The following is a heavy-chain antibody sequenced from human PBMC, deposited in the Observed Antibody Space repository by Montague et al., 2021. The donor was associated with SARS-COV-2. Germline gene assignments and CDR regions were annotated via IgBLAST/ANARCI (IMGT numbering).Heavy chain of an antibody. CDR3: ARVYGSHWPPNYAMDV. CDR1: AFTFTSYS. CDR2: ISYDGSHP. D-gene: IGHD6-13*01. J-gene: IGHJ6*02. V-gene: IGHV3-30*04. Sequence: SLRLSCAASAFTFTSYSLHWVRQAPGQGLEWVAIISYDGSHPYYAASVKGRFTISRDNSKNTVYLQMTSLRPEDTAVYYCARVYGSHWPPNYAMDVWGQGTTVTGS.